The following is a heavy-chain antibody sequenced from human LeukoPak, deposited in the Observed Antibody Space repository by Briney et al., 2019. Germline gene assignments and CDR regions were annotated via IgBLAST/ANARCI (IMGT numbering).Heavy chain of an antibody. J-gene: IGHJ4*02. D-gene: IGHD6-19*01. V-gene: IGHV3-30*03. Sequence: GRSLRLSCAASGFTFSSYGMPWVRQAPGKGLEWVAVISYDGSNKYYADSVKGRFTISRDNSKNTLYLQMNSLRAEDTAVYYCAIPPGGWQNYWGQGTLVTVSS. CDR2: ISYDGSNK. CDR3: AIPPGGWQNY. CDR1: GFTFSSYG.